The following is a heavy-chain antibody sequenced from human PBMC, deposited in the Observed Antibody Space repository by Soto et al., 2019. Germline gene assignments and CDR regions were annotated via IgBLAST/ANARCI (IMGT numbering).Heavy chain of an antibody. Sequence: QVQLQESGPGLVKPSQTLSLTCTVSGGSISSGDYYWSWIRQPPGKGLEWIGYIYYSGSTYYNPSLKSRVTISVDTSKNQFSLKLSSVTAADTAVYYCARELGYYDSSGYYPTVPDYWGQGTLVTVSS. V-gene: IGHV4-30-4*01. D-gene: IGHD3-22*01. CDR2: IYYSGST. CDR1: GGSISSGDYY. J-gene: IGHJ4*02. CDR3: ARELGYYDSSGYYPTVPDY.